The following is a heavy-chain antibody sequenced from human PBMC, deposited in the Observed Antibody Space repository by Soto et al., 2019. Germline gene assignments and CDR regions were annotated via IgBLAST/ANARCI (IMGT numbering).Heavy chain of an antibody. CDR1: GFTFSSYA. CDR3: ARDPWYEVRGVYHFDC. V-gene: IGHV3-30-3*01. CDR2: ISYDGSNK. Sequence: QVQLVESGGGVVQPGRSLRLSCAASGFTFSSYAMHWVRQAPGKGLEWVAVISYDGSNKYYADSVKGRFTISRDNSKNTLYLQMNSLRAEDTAVYYCARDPWYEVRGVYHFDCWGQGTLVTVSS. J-gene: IGHJ4*02. D-gene: IGHD3-10*01.